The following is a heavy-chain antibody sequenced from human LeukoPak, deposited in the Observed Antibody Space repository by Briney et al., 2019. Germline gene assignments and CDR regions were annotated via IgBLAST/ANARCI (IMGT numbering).Heavy chain of an antibody. CDR1: DGSISTYY. D-gene: IGHD6-19*01. CDR3: ARTHIAVAGTGWFDP. CDR2: TFYTETS. V-gene: IGHV4-59*01. J-gene: IGHJ5*02. Sequence: PSETLSLTCTVSDGSISTYYWNWFRQPPGKGLEWIGHTFYTETSHYNPSLESRVSISVDTSKNQFSLKLSSVTAADTAVYYCARTHIAVAGTGWFDPWGQGTLVTVSS.